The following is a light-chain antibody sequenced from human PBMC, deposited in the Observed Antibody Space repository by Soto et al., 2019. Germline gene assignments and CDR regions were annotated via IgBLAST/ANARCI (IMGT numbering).Light chain of an antibody. CDR1: SSDIFHYDY. Sequence: SALRQPSSVCGSPGQSITISCTGTSSDIFHYDYVSWYQQHPGKAPKPMIYHVTYRPSGVSNRYSGSKYGNSASLTISGLQADDEADYYCCSLTTSHTYVFGSGTKVTGL. J-gene: IGLJ1*01. CDR3: CSLTTSHTYV. CDR2: HVT. V-gene: IGLV2-14*03.